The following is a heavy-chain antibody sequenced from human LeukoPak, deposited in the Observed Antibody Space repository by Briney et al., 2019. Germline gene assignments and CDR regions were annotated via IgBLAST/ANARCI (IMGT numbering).Heavy chain of an antibody. CDR1: GFTFDDYA. CDR3: AKDMSRWGSGYFGALDI. CDR2: ISWNSGSI. D-gene: IGHD6-19*01. V-gene: IGHV3-9*01. J-gene: IGHJ3*02. Sequence: GRSLRLSCAASGFTFDDYAMHWVRQAPGKGLEWVSGISWNSGSIGYADSVKGRFTISRDNAKNSLYLQMNSLRAEDTALYYCAKDMSRWGSGYFGALDIWGQGTMVTVSS.